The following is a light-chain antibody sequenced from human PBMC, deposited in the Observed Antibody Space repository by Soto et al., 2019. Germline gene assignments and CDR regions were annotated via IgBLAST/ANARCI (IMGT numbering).Light chain of an antibody. CDR1: QGFSTY. V-gene: IGKV1D-8*01. Sequence: VLWMTQSPSLLSASTGDRVTITCRTSQGFSTYVAWYQQKPGKPPKPLIYAASTLHSGVPARFSGSGSGTDFTLTISGLQSDDFATYYCQQYYIFPLAFGGGTKVDIX. J-gene: IGKJ4*01. CDR3: QQYYIFPLA. CDR2: AAS.